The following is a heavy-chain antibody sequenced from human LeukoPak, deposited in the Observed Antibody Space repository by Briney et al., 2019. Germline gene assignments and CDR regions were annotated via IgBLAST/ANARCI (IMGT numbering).Heavy chain of an antibody. V-gene: IGHV3-23*01. CDR3: AKVWFGTNYYFDS. CDR1: GFTFSTYA. D-gene: IGHD3-10*01. CDR2: ISGSGGGT. Sequence: GASLRLSCAASGFTFSTYAMSWVRQAPGKGLEWVSTISGSGGGTYYAASVKGRFTISRDNSESTLYLQMNNPGAEDMAVYYCAKVWFGTNYYFDSWGQGTLVTVSS. J-gene: IGHJ4*02.